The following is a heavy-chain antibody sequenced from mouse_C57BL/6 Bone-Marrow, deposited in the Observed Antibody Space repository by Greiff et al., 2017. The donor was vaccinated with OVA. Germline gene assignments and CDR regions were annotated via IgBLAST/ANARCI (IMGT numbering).Heavy chain of an antibody. J-gene: IGHJ1*03. CDR1: GFTFSSYG. CDR3: ARQVQGGWYFDV. CDR2: ISSGGSYT. Sequence: EVMLVESGGDLVKPGGSLKLSCAASGFTFSSYGMSWVRQTPDKRLEWVATISSGGSYTYYPDSVKGRFTISRDNAKNTLYLQMSSLKSEDTAMYYCARQVQGGWYFDVWGTGTTVTVSS. V-gene: IGHV5-6*02.